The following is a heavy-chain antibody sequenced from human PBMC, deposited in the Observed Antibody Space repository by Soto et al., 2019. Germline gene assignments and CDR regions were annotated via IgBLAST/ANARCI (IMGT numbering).Heavy chain of an antibody. Sequence: ASVKVSCKASGYTFTSYYMHWVRQAPGRGLEWMGIINPSGGSTSYAQKFQGRVTMTRDTSTSTVYMELSSLRSEDTAVYYCARVTDYYDSSGYYYFDYWGQGTLVTVSS. CDR1: GYTFTSYY. V-gene: IGHV1-46*01. J-gene: IGHJ4*02. CDR2: INPSGGST. CDR3: ARVTDYYDSSGYYYFDY. D-gene: IGHD3-22*01.